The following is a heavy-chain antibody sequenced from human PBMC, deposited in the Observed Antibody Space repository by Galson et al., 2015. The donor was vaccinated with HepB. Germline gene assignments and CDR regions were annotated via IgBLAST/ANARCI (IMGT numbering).Heavy chain of an antibody. V-gene: IGHV5-10-1*01. CDR1: GYSFSSHW. CDR3: AGHLYSGNSPAI. Sequence: QSGAEVKKPGESLRISCKGSGYSFSSHWITWVRHMPGKGLEWMGRIDPSDSEINYSPPFQGHVTISADKAISTAYLQWSSLKASDTAMYYCAGHLYSGNSPAIWGQGTMVTVSS. J-gene: IGHJ3*02. D-gene: IGHD4-23*01. CDR2: IDPSDSEI.